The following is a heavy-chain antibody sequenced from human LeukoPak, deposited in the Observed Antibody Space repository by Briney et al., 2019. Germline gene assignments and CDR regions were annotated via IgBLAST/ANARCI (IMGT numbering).Heavy chain of an antibody. V-gene: IGHV3-7*01. Sequence: PGGSLRLSCAASGFTFSSYWMSWVRQAPGKGLEWVANIKQDGSERYYVDSVKGRFTISRDNAKNTLYVQMNSLRAEDTAVYYCARESGYHGSGFDPWGQGTLVIVSS. CDR3: ARESGYHGSGFDP. J-gene: IGHJ5*02. CDR1: GFTFSSYW. CDR2: IKQDGSER. D-gene: IGHD3-10*01.